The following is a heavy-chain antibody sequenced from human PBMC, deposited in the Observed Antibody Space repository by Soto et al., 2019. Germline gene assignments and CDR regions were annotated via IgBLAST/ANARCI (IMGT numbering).Heavy chain of an antibody. CDR1: GFTFSSYA. D-gene: IGHD6-19*01. CDR3: AKVRSSGWYKSWDY. J-gene: IGHJ4*02. V-gene: IGHV3-23*01. Sequence: GGSLKLSCAASGFTFSSYAMSWVRQAPGKGLEWVSAISGSGGSTYYADSVKGRFTISRDNSKNTLYLQMNSLRAEDTAVYYCAKVRSSGWYKSWDYWGQGTLVTVSS. CDR2: ISGSGGST.